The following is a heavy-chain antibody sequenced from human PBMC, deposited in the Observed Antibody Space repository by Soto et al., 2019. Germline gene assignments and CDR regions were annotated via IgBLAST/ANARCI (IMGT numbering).Heavy chain of an antibody. D-gene: IGHD6-13*01. CDR3: TRDASRDSSARGWFDP. V-gene: IGHV3-21*01. J-gene: IGHJ5*02. Sequence: GGSLRLSCAASGFTFRSFTMNWVRQAPGKGLEWVSTISSNSAYIYYTDALRGRFTISRDNAKNSLHLQMNSLRAEDTAVYYCTRDASRDSSARGWFDPWGPGTLVTVAS. CDR1: GFTFRSFT. CDR2: ISSNSAYI.